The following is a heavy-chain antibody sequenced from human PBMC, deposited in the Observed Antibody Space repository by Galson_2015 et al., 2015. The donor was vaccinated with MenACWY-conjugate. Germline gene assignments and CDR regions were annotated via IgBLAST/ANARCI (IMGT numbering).Heavy chain of an antibody. J-gene: IGHJ6*02. D-gene: IGHD3-10*01. CDR2: ISSNGGST. V-gene: IGHV3-64D*06. Sequence: SLRLSCAASGFTFSSYAMHWVRQAPGKGLEYVSAISSNGGSTYYADSVKGRFTISRDNSKNTLYLQMSSLRAEDTAVYYCVKDPSDPRRHYYYYGMDVWGQGTTVTVSS. CDR1: GFTFSSYA. CDR3: VKDPSDPRRHYYYYGMDV.